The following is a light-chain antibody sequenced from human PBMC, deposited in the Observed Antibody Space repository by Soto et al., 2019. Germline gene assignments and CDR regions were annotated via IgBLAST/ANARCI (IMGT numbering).Light chain of an antibody. CDR3: SSYTSSNTLV. CDR1: SSDVGGYNY. J-gene: IGLJ2*01. CDR2: DVS. V-gene: IGLV2-14*03. Sequence: QSVLTQPASVSGSPGQSITISCTGTSSDVGGYNYVSWYQQHPGKAPNLVIYDVSNRPTGVSNRFSGSKSGNTASLTISGLQAEDEADYYCSSYTSSNTLVLGGGTKITVL.